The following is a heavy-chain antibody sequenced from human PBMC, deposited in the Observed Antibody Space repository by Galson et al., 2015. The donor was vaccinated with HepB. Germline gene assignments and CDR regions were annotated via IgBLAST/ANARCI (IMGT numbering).Heavy chain of an antibody. Sequence: SLRLSCAASGFTFSSYGMHWVRQAPGKGLEWVAVISYDGSNKYYADSVKGRFTISRDNSKNTLYLQMNSLRAEDTAVYYCAREGYIGGNLHSWGQGTLVTVSS. V-gene: IGHV3-30*03. CDR2: ISYDGSNK. CDR3: AREGYIGGNLHS. CDR1: GFTFSSYG. J-gene: IGHJ4*02. D-gene: IGHD4-23*01.